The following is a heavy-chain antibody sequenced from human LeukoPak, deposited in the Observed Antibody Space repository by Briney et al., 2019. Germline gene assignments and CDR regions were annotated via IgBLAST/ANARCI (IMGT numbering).Heavy chain of an antibody. D-gene: IGHD3-3*01. Sequence: GESLKISCNGSHYTFTNYWIGWVRQVPGRGLEWMGIIYPIDSDTKYSPSFQGQVTISADRSINTAYLQWSSLQASDTGIYYCAGRRISLFGFFLGSGTFDLWGQGTLVTVSS. J-gene: IGHJ3*01. CDR2: IYPIDSDT. CDR1: HYTFTNYW. V-gene: IGHV5-51*01. CDR3: AGRRISLFGFFLGSGTFDL.